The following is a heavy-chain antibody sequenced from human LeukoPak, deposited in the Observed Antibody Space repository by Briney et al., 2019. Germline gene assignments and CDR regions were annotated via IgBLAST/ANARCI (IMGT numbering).Heavy chain of an antibody. CDR1: GFTFSSYW. Sequence: GGSLRLSCAASGFTFSSYWMSWVRQAPGKGLEWVANIKQDGSEKYYVDSVKGRFTISRDNAKNSLYLQMNSLRAEDTAVYYCARELWFGEFTYGMDVWGQGTTVTVSS. J-gene: IGHJ6*02. CDR2: IKQDGSEK. V-gene: IGHV3-7*01. D-gene: IGHD3-10*01. CDR3: ARELWFGEFTYGMDV.